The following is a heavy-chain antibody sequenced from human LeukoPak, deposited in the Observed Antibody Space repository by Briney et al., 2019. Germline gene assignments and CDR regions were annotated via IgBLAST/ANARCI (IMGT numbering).Heavy chain of an antibody. D-gene: IGHD3-22*01. V-gene: IGHV4-34*01. CDR1: GGSFSGYY. J-gene: IGHJ4*02. CDR3: ARGPKEHYYDSSGYYDFDY. Sequence: KPSETLSLTCAVDGGSFSGYYWGWIRQPPGKGLEWIGEINHSGSTNYNPSLKSRVTISVDTSKNQFSLKLSSVTAADTAVYYCARGPKEHYYDSSGYYDFDYWGQGTLVTVSS. CDR2: INHSGST.